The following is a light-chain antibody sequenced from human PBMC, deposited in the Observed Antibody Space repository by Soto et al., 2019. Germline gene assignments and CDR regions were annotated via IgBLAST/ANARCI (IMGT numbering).Light chain of an antibody. CDR3: LHDHTYPWT. Sequence: IQMTQSPSYLSAIAGDRVTIACRASQDIGNDLGWYQQMPGKAPKLLIFAASTLQSAVSSRFSGSGSGTHFTLTIGNLQPEDAATYYCLHDHTYPWTFGQGTKVDIK. CDR1: QDIGND. V-gene: IGKV1-6*01. J-gene: IGKJ1*01. CDR2: AAS.